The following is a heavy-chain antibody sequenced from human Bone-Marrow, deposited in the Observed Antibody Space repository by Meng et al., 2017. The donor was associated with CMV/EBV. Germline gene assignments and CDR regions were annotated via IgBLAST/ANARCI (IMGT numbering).Heavy chain of an antibody. CDR2: INPSGGST. D-gene: IGHD6-19*01. CDR1: GYTFTSYY. Sequence: ASVKVSCKASGYTFTSYYMHWVRQAPGQGLEWMGIINPSGGSTSYAQKFQGRVTMTRDTSTSTVYMELSSLRSEDTAVYYCAAKSAVAGHYYYGMDVWGQGTTVTCSS. V-gene: IGHV1-46*01. CDR3: AAKSAVAGHYYYGMDV. J-gene: IGHJ6*01.